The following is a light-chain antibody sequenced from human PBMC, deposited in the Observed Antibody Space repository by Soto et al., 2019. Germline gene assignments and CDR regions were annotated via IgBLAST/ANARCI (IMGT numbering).Light chain of an antibody. Sequence: EIVVTQSPGTLSLSPGERPTLSFRARQSVSSSYLASYQQKPGQAPRLLIYDAYTRATAIPARFSGSGSATALTITISSLQSADYAASYCQQYNNWHPWAVGQGTKVDIK. J-gene: IGKJ1*01. CDR1: QSVSSSY. CDR2: DAY. CDR3: QQYNNWHPWA. V-gene: IGKV3-15*01.